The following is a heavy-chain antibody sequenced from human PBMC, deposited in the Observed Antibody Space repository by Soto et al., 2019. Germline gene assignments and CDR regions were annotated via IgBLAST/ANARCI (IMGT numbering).Heavy chain of an antibody. CDR2: IKSKTDGGTT. V-gene: IGHV3-15*01. CDR1: GFTFSNAW. CDR3: TTPYYDILTGYSTDAFDI. D-gene: IGHD3-9*01. J-gene: IGHJ3*02. Sequence: GGSLRLSCAASGFTFSNAWMSWVRQAPGKGLEWVGRIKSKTDGGTTDYAAPVKGRFTISRDDSKNTLYPQMNSLKTEDTAVYYCTTPYYDILTGYSTDAFDIWGQGTMVTVSS.